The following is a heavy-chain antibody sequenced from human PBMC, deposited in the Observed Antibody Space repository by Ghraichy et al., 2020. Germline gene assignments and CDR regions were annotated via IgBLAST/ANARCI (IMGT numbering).Heavy chain of an antibody. CDR2: IYHGGIA. Sequence: SETLSLTCAVSGASISSSGYSWSWVRQPPGKGLVWIGYIYHGGIADYSPSLKGRVTLSLDRSNNQFSLKLNSVTPADTAIYYCARVPREFWTGYPTTLHYFDYWGRGTLVTVSS. CDR1: GASISSSGYS. V-gene: IGHV4-30-2*01. D-gene: IGHD3/OR15-3a*01. CDR3: ARVPREFWTGYPTTLHYFDY. J-gene: IGHJ4*02.